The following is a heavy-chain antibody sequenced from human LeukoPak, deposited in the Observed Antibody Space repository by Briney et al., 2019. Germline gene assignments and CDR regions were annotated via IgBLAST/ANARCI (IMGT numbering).Heavy chain of an antibody. CDR3: AKDRDGNYPNWFDP. CDR2: IVASGGST. V-gene: IGHV3-23*01. CDR1: GFTFSSYA. J-gene: IGHJ5*02. D-gene: IGHD1-7*01. Sequence: GGSLRLSCAASGFTFSSYAMTWVRQAPGKGLEWVSAIVASGGSTYYADSVKGRVTTSRDNSKNTLYLQMNNLSAEDTAVYYCAKDRDGNYPNWFDPWGQGTLVTVSS.